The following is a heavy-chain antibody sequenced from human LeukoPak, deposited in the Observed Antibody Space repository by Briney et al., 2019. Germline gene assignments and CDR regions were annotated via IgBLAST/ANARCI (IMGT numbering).Heavy chain of an antibody. CDR2: IFYSGST. Sequence: PSETLSLICTVSGGSISSSNYFWGWIRQPPGRGLEWIGTIFYSGSTYYNPSLKSRVTISVDTSKNQFSLKLNSVTAADTAVYYCAVAGVRYYDSSGLYAFDVWGQGTMVTVSS. CDR1: GGSISSSNYF. J-gene: IGHJ3*01. V-gene: IGHV4-39*01. CDR3: AVAGVRYYDSSGLYAFDV. D-gene: IGHD3-22*01.